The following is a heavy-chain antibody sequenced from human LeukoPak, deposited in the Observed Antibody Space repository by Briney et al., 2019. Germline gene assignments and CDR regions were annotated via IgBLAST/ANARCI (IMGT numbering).Heavy chain of an antibody. V-gene: IGHV4-39*01. CDR1: GGHISSSTYY. CDR2: IYYSGST. D-gene: IGHD1-7*01. J-gene: IGHJ6*03. Sequence: SETLSLTCTVSGGHISSSTYYWGWIRHPPGEGLEWIGSIYYSGSTYYNPSLKSRVTISVDTSKNQFSLKLRSVTAADTAVYYCTRTGGTIGYYYYHMDVWGKGTTVTVSS. CDR3: TRTGGTIGYYYYHMDV.